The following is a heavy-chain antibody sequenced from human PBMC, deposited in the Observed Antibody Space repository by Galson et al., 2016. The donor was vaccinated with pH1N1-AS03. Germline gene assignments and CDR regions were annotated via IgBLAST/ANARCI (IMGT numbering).Heavy chain of an antibody. D-gene: IGHD1-26*01. CDR1: GDSISSTPYY. CDR2: IYFRGAT. CDR3: ARHVGGSYPNNLDS. J-gene: IGHJ4*02. Sequence: LSLTCTVSGDSISSTPYYWGWIRQPPGKGLEWIGTIYFRGATYYSPSLKSRVTISIDSSNNLFSLSLSSVTAPVTAVYYCARHVGGSYPNNLDSCGQGTLVIVSS. V-gene: IGHV4-39*07.